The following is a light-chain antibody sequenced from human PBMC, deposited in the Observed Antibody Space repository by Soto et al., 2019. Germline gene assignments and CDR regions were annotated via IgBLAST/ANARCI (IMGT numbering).Light chain of an antibody. J-gene: IGKJ4*01. CDR3: QQYATAPLT. V-gene: IGKV3-20*01. CDR1: QSVSSNY. CDR2: GAS. Sequence: EIVMTQSPGTLSLSPGETATLSCRASQSVSSNYVACFHQKPGQAPRLLIYGASSRATGVPDRFSASGSGSDFTLTISRLEPEDFAVYYCQQYATAPLTFGGGTKVQMK.